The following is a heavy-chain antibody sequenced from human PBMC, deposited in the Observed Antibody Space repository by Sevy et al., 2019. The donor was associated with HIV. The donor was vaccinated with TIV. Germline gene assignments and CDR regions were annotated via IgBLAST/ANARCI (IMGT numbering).Heavy chain of an antibody. D-gene: IGHD6-6*01. CDR2: ISSSSSTI. J-gene: IGHJ4*02. Sequence: GGSLRLSCAASGFTFSSYSMNWVRQAPWKGLEWVSYISSSSSTIYYADSVKGRFTISRDNAKNSLYLQMNSLRDEDTAVYYCARGSRSSIAARLTGDFDYWGQGTLVTVSS. CDR1: GFTFSSYS. CDR3: ARGSRSSIAARLTGDFDY. V-gene: IGHV3-48*02.